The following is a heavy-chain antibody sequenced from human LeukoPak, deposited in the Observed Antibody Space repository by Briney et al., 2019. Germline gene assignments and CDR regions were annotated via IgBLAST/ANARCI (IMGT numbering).Heavy chain of an antibody. CDR3: ARRPYYDFWSGLVAYYYYYGMDV. V-gene: IGHV3-66*01. J-gene: IGHJ6*02. Sequence: PGGSLRLSCAASGFTVSSNYMSWVRQAPGKGLEWVSVIYSGGSTYYADSVKGRFTISRDNSKNTLYLQMNSLRAEDTAVYYCARRPYYDFWSGLVAYYYYYGMDVWGQGTTVTVSS. CDR2: IYSGGST. D-gene: IGHD3-3*01. CDR1: GFTVSSNY.